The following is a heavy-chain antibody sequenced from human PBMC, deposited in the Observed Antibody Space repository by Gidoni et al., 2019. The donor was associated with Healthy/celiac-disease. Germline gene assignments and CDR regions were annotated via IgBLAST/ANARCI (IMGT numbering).Heavy chain of an antibody. Sequence: QVQLVQSGAEVKKPGASVKVSCKASGYTFTSYDINWVRQATGQGLAWMGWMNPNSGNTGYAQKFQGRVTMTRNTSISTAYMELSSLRSEDTAVYYCARYRYPFRPRFGNWFDPWGQGTLVTVSS. CDR2: MNPNSGNT. CDR3: ARYRYPFRPRFGNWFDP. V-gene: IGHV1-8*01. D-gene: IGHD3-10*01. J-gene: IGHJ5*02. CDR1: GYTFTSYD.